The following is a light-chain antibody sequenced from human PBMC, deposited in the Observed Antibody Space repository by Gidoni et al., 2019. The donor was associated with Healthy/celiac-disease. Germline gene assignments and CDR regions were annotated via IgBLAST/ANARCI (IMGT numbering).Light chain of an antibody. CDR2: GAS. V-gene: IGKV3-15*01. CDR1: QSVSSN. Sequence: EIVITPSPATLSVSPGERATLSCRASQSVSSNLAWYQQKPGQAPRLLIYGASTRPTGIPARFSGSGSGTEFTLTISSLQSEDFAVYYCQQYNNWPLTFGGGTKVEIK. CDR3: QQYNNWPLT. J-gene: IGKJ4*01.